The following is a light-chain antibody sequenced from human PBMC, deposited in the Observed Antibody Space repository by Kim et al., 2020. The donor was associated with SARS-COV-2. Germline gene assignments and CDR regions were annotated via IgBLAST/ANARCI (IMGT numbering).Light chain of an antibody. CDR1: SLRNYY. CDR3: QSRDSGGNVL. Sequence: SSELTQDPAVSVALGQTVRITCQGDSLRNYYATWYQQRPRQAHVLVIYGRNNRPSGIPDRFSGSSSGNTASLTISGAQAEDEADFYCQSRDSGGNVLFGGGTQLTVL. CDR2: GRN. V-gene: IGLV3-19*01. J-gene: IGLJ2*01.